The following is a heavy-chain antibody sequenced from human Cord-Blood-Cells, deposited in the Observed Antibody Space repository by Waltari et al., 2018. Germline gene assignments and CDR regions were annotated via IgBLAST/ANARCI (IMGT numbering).Heavy chain of an antibody. CDR3: ADLGHYYGMDV. CDR2: TRNKANSYTT. V-gene: IGHV3-72*01. CDR1: GFTFSDHS. Sequence: EVQLVESGGGLVQPGGSLRLSCAASGFTFSDHSMDGVRQAPGKGLEWVGRTRNKANSYTTEYAASVKGRFTISRDDSKNSLYLQMNSLKTEDTAVYYCADLGHYYGMDVWGQGTTVTVSS. J-gene: IGHJ6*02.